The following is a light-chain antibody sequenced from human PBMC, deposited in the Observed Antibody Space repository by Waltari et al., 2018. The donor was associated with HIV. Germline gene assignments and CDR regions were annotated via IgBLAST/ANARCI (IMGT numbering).Light chain of an antibody. CDR1: STDIGGYNL. V-gene: IGLV2-23*02. J-gene: IGLJ2*01. Sequence: QSALTQPASVSGSPGQSITISCTGPSTDIGGYNLVSWYQQHPGKAPQLMIYEVSKRPSGVSNRFSGSKSGNTASLTISGLQAEDEADYYCCAYAGSTTYVIFGGGTKLTVL. CDR3: CAYAGSTTYVI. CDR2: EVS.